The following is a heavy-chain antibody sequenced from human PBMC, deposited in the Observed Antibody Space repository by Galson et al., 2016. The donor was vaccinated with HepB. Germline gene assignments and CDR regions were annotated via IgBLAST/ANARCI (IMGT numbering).Heavy chain of an antibody. V-gene: IGHV3-30*03. J-gene: IGHJ4*02. CDR3: ARRDEYCPPMRSSVDY. D-gene: IGHD2/OR15-2a*01. CDR1: GFTFSNYG. Sequence: SLRLSCAASGFTFSNYGMHWVRQAPGKGLEWVAAVSMDGRSKYYADSVKGRFTISRDNSNSMLFLQMSSLRAEDTAVYYCARRDEYCPPMRSSVDYWGQGTLVSVSS. CDR2: VSMDGRSK.